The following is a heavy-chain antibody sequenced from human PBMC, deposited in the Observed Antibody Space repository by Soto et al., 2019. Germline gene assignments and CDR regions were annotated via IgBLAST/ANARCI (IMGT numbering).Heavy chain of an antibody. V-gene: IGHV2-5*02. Sequence: ITLKESGPTLVRPPQTLMLTCTFSGFSLTCGVGVGWICQPPGKALEWLALIYWDDDKRYSPSLKNRITITKDTAKNTVVLTMTNVGPVDTATYFCAHINPEIVTVGGHGGFDYWGQGTLVTVSS. CDR1: GFSLTCGVG. CDR2: IYWDDDK. CDR3: AHINPEIVTVGGHGGFDY. D-gene: IGHD5-12*01. J-gene: IGHJ4*02.